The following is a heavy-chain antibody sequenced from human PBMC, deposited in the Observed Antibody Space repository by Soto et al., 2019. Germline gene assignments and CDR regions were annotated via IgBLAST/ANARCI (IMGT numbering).Heavy chain of an antibody. CDR2: IRNKARGFTT. CDR3: GRDSPPIYMDV. Sequence: EVQLVESGGGLVQPGGSLRLSCAASGFTLSDHSVDWVRQAPGRGLEWLGRIRNKARGFTTEYAASVKGRFTISRDESRNSVSLQMSSLKSEDTAVYYCGRDSPPIYMDVWGQGTTVTVSS. V-gene: IGHV3-72*01. CDR1: GFTLSDHS. J-gene: IGHJ6*03.